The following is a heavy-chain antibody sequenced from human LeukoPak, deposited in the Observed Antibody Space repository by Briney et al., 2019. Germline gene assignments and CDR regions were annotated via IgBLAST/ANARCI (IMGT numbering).Heavy chain of an antibody. CDR3: ARNYCSGGSCYPNDAFDI. V-gene: IGHV4-38-2*01. Sequence: PSETLSLTCAVSGYSISSGYYWGWIRQPPGKGLEWIGSIYHSGSTYYNPSLKSRVTISVDTSKYQFSLKLSSVTAADTAVYYCARNYCSGGSCYPNDAFDIWGQGTMVTVSS. CDR2: IYHSGST. D-gene: IGHD2-15*01. J-gene: IGHJ3*02. CDR1: GYSISSGYY.